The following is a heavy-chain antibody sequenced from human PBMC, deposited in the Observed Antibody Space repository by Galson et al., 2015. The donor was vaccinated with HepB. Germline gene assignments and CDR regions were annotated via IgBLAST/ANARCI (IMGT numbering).Heavy chain of an antibody. CDR2: IWYDGSNK. Sequence: SLRLSCAASGFTFSSYGMHWVRQAPGKGLEWVAVIWYDGSNKYYADSVEGRFTISRDNSKNTLYLQMNSLRAEDTAVYYCARESNSVWSYFDYWGQGTLVTVSS. J-gene: IGHJ4*02. V-gene: IGHV3-33*01. CDR1: GFTFSSYG. CDR3: ARESNSVWSYFDY. D-gene: IGHD4-23*01.